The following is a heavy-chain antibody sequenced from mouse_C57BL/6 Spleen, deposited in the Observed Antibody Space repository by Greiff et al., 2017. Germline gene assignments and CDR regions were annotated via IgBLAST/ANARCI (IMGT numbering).Heavy chain of an antibody. CDR3: ARYYDGALDY. CDR2: ISNGGGST. Sequence: EVQVVESGGGLVQPGGSLKLSCAASGFTFSDYYMYWVRQTPEKRLEWVAYISNGGGSTYYPDTVKGRFTISRDNAKNTLYLQLSRLKSEDTAMYYCARYYDGALDYWGQGTTLTVSS. CDR1: GFTFSDYY. J-gene: IGHJ2*01. V-gene: IGHV5-12*01. D-gene: IGHD2-3*01.